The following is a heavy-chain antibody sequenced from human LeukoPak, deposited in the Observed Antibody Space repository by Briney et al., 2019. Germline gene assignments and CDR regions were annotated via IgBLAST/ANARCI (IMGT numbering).Heavy chain of an antibody. CDR1: GGSISSYY. J-gene: IGHJ4*02. CDR3: ARGGYSSITVFDRPFDY. D-gene: IGHD6-13*01. CDR2: IYYSGST. Sequence: PSETLSLTCTVSGGSISSYYWSWIRQPPGKGLEWIGYIYYSGSTNYNPSLKSRVTISVDTSKNQFSLKLSSVTAADTAVYYCARGGYSSITVFDRPFDYWGQGTLVTVSS. V-gene: IGHV4-59*01.